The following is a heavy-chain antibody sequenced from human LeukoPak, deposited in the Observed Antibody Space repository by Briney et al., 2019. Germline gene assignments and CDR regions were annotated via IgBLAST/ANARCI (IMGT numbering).Heavy chain of an antibody. J-gene: IGHJ4*02. CDR2: IIPILGIA. CDR1: GGTFSSYA. V-gene: IGHV1-69*04. D-gene: IGHD3-22*01. CDR3: ARDSQDSSGYYYVYYFDY. Sequence: SVKVSCKASGGTFSSYAISWVRQAPGQGLEWMGRIIPILGIANYAQKFQGRVTITADKSTSTAYMELGSLRSEDTAVYYCARDSQDSSGYYYVYYFDYWGQGTLVTVSS.